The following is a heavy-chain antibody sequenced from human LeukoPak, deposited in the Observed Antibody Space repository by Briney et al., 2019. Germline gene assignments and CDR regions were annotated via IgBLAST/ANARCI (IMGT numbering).Heavy chain of an antibody. CDR2: IYTSGST. Sequence: SETLSLTCTVSGESISSSSFYWSWIRQPAGKGLEWIGRIYTSGSTNYNPSLKSRVTISVDTSKNQFSLKLSSVTAADTAVYYCARQSTIFGVVITSHFDYWGQGTLVTVSS. CDR1: GESISSSSFY. CDR3: ARQSTIFGVVITSHFDY. V-gene: IGHV4-61*02. D-gene: IGHD3-3*01. J-gene: IGHJ4*02.